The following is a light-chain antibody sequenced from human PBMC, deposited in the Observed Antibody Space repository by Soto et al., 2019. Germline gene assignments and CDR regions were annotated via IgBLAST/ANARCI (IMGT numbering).Light chain of an antibody. CDR1: SGSVSTSYY. J-gene: IGLJ3*02. CDR3: VLYMGRGISV. Sequence: QTVVTQEPSFSVSPGRTVTLTCGLSSGSVSTSYYPSWYQQTPGQAPRTLIYNTNTRSSGVPDRFSGSILGNKAALTITGAQADDESDYYCVLYMGRGISVFGGGTKLTVL. V-gene: IGLV8-61*01. CDR2: NTN.